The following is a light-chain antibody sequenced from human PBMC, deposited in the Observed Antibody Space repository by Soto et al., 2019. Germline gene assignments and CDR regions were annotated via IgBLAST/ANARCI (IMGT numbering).Light chain of an antibody. CDR3: QQYNDWPRT. V-gene: IGKV3-15*01. Sequence: EIVMTQSPATLSGSPGERATLSCRASQSVNSHLAWYHQKPGQAPRLLIYGASTRATGIPARFSGSGSGTEFTLTISSLQPEDFALYYCQQYNDWPRTFGQGTKVDIK. CDR1: QSVNSH. J-gene: IGKJ1*01. CDR2: GAS.